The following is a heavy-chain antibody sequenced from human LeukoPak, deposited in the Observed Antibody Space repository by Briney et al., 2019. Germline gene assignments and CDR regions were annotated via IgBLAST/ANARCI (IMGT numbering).Heavy chain of an antibody. V-gene: IGHV3-74*01. Sequence: GGSLRFSCAASGFTFSKYWMLWVRQAPGKGLDSVSRIDTDGTVTTYADSVKGRFTVSRDNADNTIFLQMNSVRDEDTAVYYCATKQWLAPPPDSWGQGTPVTVSS. D-gene: IGHD6-19*01. CDR3: ATKQWLAPPPDS. J-gene: IGHJ4*02. CDR2: IDTDGTVT. CDR1: GFTFSKYW.